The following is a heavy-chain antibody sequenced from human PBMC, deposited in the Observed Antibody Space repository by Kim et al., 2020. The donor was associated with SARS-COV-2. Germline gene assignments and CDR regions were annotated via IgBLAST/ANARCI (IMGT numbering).Heavy chain of an antibody. Sequence: GGSLRLSCAASGFTFSSYGMHWVRQAPDKGLEWVAVIWYDGSNKYYADSVKGRFTISRDNSKNTLYLQMNSLRAEDTAVYYCAKNRDYYYYGMDVWGQGTTVTVSS. J-gene: IGHJ6*02. CDR2: IWYDGSNK. V-gene: IGHV3-33*06. CDR1: GFTFSSYG. CDR3: AKNRDYYYYGMDV.